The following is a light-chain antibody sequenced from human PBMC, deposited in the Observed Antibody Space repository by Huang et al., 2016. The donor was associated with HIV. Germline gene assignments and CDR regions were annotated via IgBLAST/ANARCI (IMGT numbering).Light chain of an antibody. Sequence: VVMTQSPLSLPVTLGQPASISCRSSQTLVHDDGKTYLTWFQQRPGQSPRRLIYKVSNRDSGVPDRFSGSGSGTEFTLKIRRVEAEDVGVYYCMQGIYWPLTFGPGTKVHIK. CDR1: QTLVHDDGKTY. CDR3: MQGIYWPLT. CDR2: KVS. J-gene: IGKJ3*01. V-gene: IGKV2-30*02.